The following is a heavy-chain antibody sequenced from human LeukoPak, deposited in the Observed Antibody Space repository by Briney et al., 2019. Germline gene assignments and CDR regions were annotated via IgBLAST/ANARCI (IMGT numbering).Heavy chain of an antibody. J-gene: IGHJ6*02. V-gene: IGHV3-21*01. Sequence: GGSLRLSCAASGFTFSSYSMNWVRQAPGKGLEWVSSISSSSSYIYYADSVEGRFTISRDNAKNSLYLQMNSLRAEDTAVYYCARGTRGYCSGGSCYSGYYYGMDVWGQGTTVTVSS. D-gene: IGHD2-15*01. CDR2: ISSSSSYI. CDR1: GFTFSSYS. CDR3: ARGTRGYCSGGSCYSGYYYGMDV.